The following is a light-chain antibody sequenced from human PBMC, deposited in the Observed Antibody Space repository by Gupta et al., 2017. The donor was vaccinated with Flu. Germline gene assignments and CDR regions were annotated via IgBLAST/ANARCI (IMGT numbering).Light chain of an antibody. Sequence: EIVLTQSPGTLFLSPGERATLSCRASQSVSSSYLAWYQQKPGQAPRLLIYGASSRATGIPDRFSGSGSGTDFTLTISRLEPEDCAVYYCQQYGSSLMYTFGQETKLEIK. CDR1: QSVSSSY. CDR2: GAS. V-gene: IGKV3-20*01. J-gene: IGKJ2*01. CDR3: QQYGSSLMYT.